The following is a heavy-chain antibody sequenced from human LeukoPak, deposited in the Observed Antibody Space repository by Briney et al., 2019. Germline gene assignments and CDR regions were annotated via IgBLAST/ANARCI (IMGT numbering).Heavy chain of an antibody. D-gene: IGHD3-10*02. CDR3: AELGITMIGGV. Sequence: TGGSLRLSCAASGFTFCSYEMNWVRQAPGEGLGWVSYISSSGSTIYYADSVKGRFTISRYNAKNSLYLQMNSLRAEDTAVYYCAELGITMIGGVWGKGTTVTISS. CDR2: ISSSGSTI. J-gene: IGHJ6*04. V-gene: IGHV3-48*03. CDR1: GFTFCSYE.